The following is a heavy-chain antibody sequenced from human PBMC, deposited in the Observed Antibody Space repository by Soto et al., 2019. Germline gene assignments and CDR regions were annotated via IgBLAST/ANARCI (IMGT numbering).Heavy chain of an antibody. CDR2: ISVSGGST. J-gene: IGHJ5*02. Sequence: EVQLLESGGGLVQPGGSLRLSCAASGITFSSSAMSWVRQAPGKGLEWVSDISVSGGSTYYADSVKGRFTISRDNSKNTLYLQMNSLRSEDTAVYYCANSAMVRGGGWFDPWGQGTLVTVSS. CDR1: GITFSSSA. D-gene: IGHD3-10*01. CDR3: ANSAMVRGGGWFDP. V-gene: IGHV3-23*01.